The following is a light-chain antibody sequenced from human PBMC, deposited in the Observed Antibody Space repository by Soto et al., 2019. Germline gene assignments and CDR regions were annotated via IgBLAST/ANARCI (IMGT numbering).Light chain of an antibody. CDR3: QQRANGTRT. J-gene: IGKJ4*02. Sequence: VVTQSAATLSLSKGESATLACRASQGIXSYLGWDQRKPGQPPRVLXYDASNRATGIPARLSGSGSGTDFTLPISSLEPEDFAVYYCQQRANGTRTFGGGTKVDIK. V-gene: IGKV3-11*01. CDR2: DAS. CDR1: QGIXSY.